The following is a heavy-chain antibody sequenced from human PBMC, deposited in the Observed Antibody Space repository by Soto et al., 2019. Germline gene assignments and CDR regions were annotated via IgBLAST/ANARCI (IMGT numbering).Heavy chain of an antibody. V-gene: IGHV3-23*01. Sequence: EVQLLESGGGLVQPGGSLRLSCAASGFSFSTYAMSWVRQAPGKGLEWVSTISHSGAKTYYADSVKGRFTVSRDNSKNTLYPQMNSLRAEDTALYYCAKPGTYCSKTSCYPTWFDSWGQGTLVIVSS. D-gene: IGHD2-2*01. CDR2: ISHSGAKT. J-gene: IGHJ5*01. CDR1: GFSFSTYA. CDR3: AKPGTYCSKTSCYPTWFDS.